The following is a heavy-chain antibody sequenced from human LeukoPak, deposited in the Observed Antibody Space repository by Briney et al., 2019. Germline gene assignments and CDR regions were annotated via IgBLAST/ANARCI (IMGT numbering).Heavy chain of an antibody. J-gene: IGHJ5*02. CDR3: AREANWESRGFDP. CDR2: IYYSGST. D-gene: IGHD7-27*01. CDR1: GGSISSYY. V-gene: IGHV4-59*12. Sequence: PSETLSLTCTVSGGSISSYYWSWIRQPPGKGLEWIGYIYYSGSTNYNPSLKSRVTISVDTSKNQFSLKLSSVTAADTAVYYCAREANWESRGFDPWGQGTLVTVSS.